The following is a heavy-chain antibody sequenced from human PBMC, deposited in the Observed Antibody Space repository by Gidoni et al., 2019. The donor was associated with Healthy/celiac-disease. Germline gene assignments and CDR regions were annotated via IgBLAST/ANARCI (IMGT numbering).Heavy chain of an antibody. CDR1: GFTFGDYA. J-gene: IGHJ5*02. V-gene: IGHV3-49*04. D-gene: IGHD3-22*01. CDR2: IRSKAYGGTT. CDR3: TSDFTYYYDSSGYYYEDWFDP. Sequence: EVQLVESGGGLVQPGRSLRLSCTASGFTFGDYAMSWVRQAPGKGLEWVGFIRSKAYGGTTEYAASVKGRFTISRDDSKSIAYLQMNSLKTEDTAVYYCTSDFTYYYDSSGYYYEDWFDPWGQGTLVTVSS.